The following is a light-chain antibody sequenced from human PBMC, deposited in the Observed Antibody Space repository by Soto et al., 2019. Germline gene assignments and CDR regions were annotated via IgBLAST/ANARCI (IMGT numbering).Light chain of an antibody. CDR1: QNINSW. CDR3: QQYEIYPIT. J-gene: IGKJ5*01. Sequence: DIKMTQSPSTLSASVGDRVTITCRASQNINSWLAWYQQKPGKAPKLLIYKASSLESGVPSRFRGSGSGTEFTLTISSLQPDDFAAYYCQQYEIYPITFGQGTRLEIK. V-gene: IGKV1-5*03. CDR2: KAS.